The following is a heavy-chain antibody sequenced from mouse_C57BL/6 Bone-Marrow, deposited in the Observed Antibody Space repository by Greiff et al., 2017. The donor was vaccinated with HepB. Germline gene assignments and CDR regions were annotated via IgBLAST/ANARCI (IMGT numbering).Heavy chain of an antibody. CDR2: IYPGDGDT. CDR3: ARSHYYGSSWFAY. D-gene: IGHD1-1*01. J-gene: IGHJ3*01. CDR1: GYAFSSYW. Sequence: QVQLQQSGAELVKPGASVKISCKASGYAFSSYWMNWVKQRPGKGLEWIGQIYPGDGDTNYNGKFKGKATLTADKSSSTAYMQLSSLTSEDSAVYVCARSHYYGSSWFAYWGQGTLVTVSA. V-gene: IGHV1-80*01.